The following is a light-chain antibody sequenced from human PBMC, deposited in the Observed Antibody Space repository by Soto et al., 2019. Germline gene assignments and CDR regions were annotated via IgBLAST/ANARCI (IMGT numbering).Light chain of an antibody. CDR1: QSVSSSY. V-gene: IGKV3-20*01. CDR2: GAS. CDR3: QQYGSSPFT. J-gene: IGKJ3*01. Sequence: EIVLTQSPGTLSLSPGERANLSSKTSQSVSSSYLAWYQQKPGQAPRLLIYGASSRATGIPDRFSGSGSGTDFTLTISRLEPEDFAVYYCQQYGSSPFTFGPGTKVDIK.